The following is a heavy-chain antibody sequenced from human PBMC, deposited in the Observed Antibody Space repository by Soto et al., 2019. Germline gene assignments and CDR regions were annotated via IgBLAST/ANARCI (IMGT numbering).Heavy chain of an antibody. Sequence: GGSLRLSCAASGFTFSSYAMHWVRQAPGKGLEWVAVISYDGSNKYYADSVKGRFTISRDNSKNTLYLQMNSLRAEDTAVYYCARDQMGATIYWGQGTLVTVSS. CDR1: GFTFSSYA. V-gene: IGHV3-30-3*01. CDR2: ISYDGSNK. J-gene: IGHJ4*02. D-gene: IGHD1-26*01. CDR3: ARDQMGATIY.